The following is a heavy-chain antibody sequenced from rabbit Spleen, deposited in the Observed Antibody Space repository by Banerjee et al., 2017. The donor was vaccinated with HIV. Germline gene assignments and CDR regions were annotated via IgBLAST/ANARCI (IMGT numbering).Heavy chain of an antibody. V-gene: IGHV1S47*01. Sequence: QEQLVESGGGLVQPGGSLKLSCKASGFDFSNYGVTWVRQAPGKGLEWIGYIDPVFGITYYASWVNSRFSISRENAQNTVFLQMTSLTAADTATYFCARDGAGGSYFALWGQGTLVTVS. CDR1: GFDFSNYG. D-gene: IGHD8-1*01. CDR2: IDPVFGIT. CDR3: ARDGAGGSYFAL. J-gene: IGHJ4*01.